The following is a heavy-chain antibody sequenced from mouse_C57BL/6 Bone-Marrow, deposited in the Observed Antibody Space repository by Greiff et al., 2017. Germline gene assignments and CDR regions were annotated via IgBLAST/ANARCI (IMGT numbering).Heavy chain of an antibody. J-gene: IGHJ2*01. CDR2: ISYDGSN. V-gene: IGHV3-6*01. D-gene: IGHD5-5*01. Sequence: VQLQQSGPGLVKPSQSLSLTCSVTGYSITSGYYWNWIRQFPGNKLEWMGYISYDGSNNYNPSLKNRISITRDTSKNQFFLKLNSVTTEDTATYYCASYLYWGQGTTLTVSS. CDR3: ASYLY. CDR1: GYSITSGYY.